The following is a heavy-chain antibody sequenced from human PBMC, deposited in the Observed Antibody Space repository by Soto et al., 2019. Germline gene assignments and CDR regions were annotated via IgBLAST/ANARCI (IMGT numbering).Heavy chain of an antibody. J-gene: IGHJ3*02. CDR2: ISGSGGST. D-gene: IGHD3-16*02. V-gene: IGHV3-23*01. Sequence: EVQLLESGGGLVQPGGSLRLSCAASGFTFSSYAMSWVRQAPGKGLEWVSAISGSGGSTYYADSVKGRFTISRDNSKNTLYLQLNSLRAEDAAVYYCAKDSIWGSYRLNAFDSWGQGTMVTVSS. CDR1: GFTFSSYA. CDR3: AKDSIWGSYRLNAFDS.